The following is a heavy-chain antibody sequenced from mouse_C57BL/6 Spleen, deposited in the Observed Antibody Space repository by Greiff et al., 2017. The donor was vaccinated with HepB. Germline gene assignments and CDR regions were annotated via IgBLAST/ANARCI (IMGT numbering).Heavy chain of an antibody. CDR3: ARDYGYDGRYFDV. J-gene: IGHJ1*03. D-gene: IGHD2-2*01. V-gene: IGHV1-85*01. Sequence: VQVVESGPELVKPGASVKLSCKASGYTFTSYDINWVKQRPGQGLEWIGWIYPRDGSTKYNEKFKGKATLTVDTSSSTAYMELHSLTSEDSAVYFCARDYGYDGRYFDVWGTGTTVTVSS. CDR2: IYPRDGST. CDR1: GYTFTSYD.